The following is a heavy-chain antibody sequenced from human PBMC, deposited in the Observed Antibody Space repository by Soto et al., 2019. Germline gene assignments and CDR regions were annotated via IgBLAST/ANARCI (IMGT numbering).Heavy chain of an antibody. J-gene: IGHJ6*02. D-gene: IGHD2-21*01. CDR3: ARSLISPFHYYYGMDV. CDR2: ISSSSSYI. V-gene: IGHV3-21*01. Sequence: PGGSLRLSCAASGFTFSSYSMNWVRQAPGKGLEWVSSISSSSSYIYYADSVKGRFTISRDNAKNSLYLQMNSLRAEDTAVYYCARSLISPFHYYYGMDVWGQGTTVTVSS. CDR1: GFTFSSYS.